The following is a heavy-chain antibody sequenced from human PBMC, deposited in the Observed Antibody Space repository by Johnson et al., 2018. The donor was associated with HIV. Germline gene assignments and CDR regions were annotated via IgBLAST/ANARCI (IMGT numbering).Heavy chain of an antibody. Sequence: QLVESGGGLVQPGRSLRLSCAASGFTFDDYAMHWVRQAPGKGLEWVSGISWNSGSIGYADSVKGRFTISRDNAKNSLYLQMNMLRAEDTALYYCAKDMRISSTGAFDIWGEGSMVTVSS. V-gene: IGHV3-9*01. CDR2: ISWNSGSI. J-gene: IGHJ3*02. CDR1: GFTFDDYA. CDR3: AKDMRISSTGAFDI. D-gene: IGHD2-2*01.